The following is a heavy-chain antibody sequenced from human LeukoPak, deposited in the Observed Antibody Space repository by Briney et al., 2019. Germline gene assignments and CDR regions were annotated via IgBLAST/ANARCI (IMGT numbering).Heavy chain of an antibody. D-gene: IGHD3-16*02. V-gene: IGHV4-34*01. CDR2: INHGGST. J-gene: IGHJ4*02. Sequence: SETLSLTCAVYGGSFSGYYWSWIRQPPGKGLEWIGEINHGGSTNYNPSLKSRVTISVDTSKNQFSLKLSSVTAADTAVYYCARGLYDYVWGSYRYTPPQYFDYWGQGTLVTVSS. CDR1: GGSFSGYY. CDR3: ARGLYDYVWGSYRYTPPQYFDY.